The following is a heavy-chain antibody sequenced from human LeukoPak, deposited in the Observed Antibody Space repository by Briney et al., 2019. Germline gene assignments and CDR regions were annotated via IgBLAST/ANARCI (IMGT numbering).Heavy chain of an antibody. CDR2: ISAYNGNT. J-gene: IGHJ6*02. CDR1: GYTFTSYG. CDR3: ARGGYCSGGSCYPYYCYYGMDV. D-gene: IGHD2-15*01. V-gene: IGHV1-18*01. Sequence: ASVKVSCKASGYTFTSYGISWVRQAPGQGLEWMGWISAYNGNTNYAQKLQGRVTMTTDTSTSTAYMELRSLRSDDTAVYYCARGGYCSGGSCYPYYCYYGMDVWGQGTTVTVSS.